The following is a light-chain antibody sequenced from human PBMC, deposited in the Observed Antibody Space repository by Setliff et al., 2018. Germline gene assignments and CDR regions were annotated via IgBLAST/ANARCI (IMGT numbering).Light chain of an antibody. CDR3: SSYTSSSTLPV. CDR1: SSDVGGYNY. V-gene: IGLV2-14*03. CDR2: DVS. Sequence: QSVLTQHASVSGSPGQSITISCTGTSSDVGGYNYVSWYQQHPGKAPKLMIYDVSNRPSGVSNRFSGSKSGNTASLTISGLQAEDEADYYCSSYTSSSTLPVFGGGTKVTV. J-gene: IGLJ3*02.